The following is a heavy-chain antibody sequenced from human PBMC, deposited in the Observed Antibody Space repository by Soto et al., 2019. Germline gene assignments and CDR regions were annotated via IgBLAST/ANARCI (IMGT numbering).Heavy chain of an antibody. J-gene: IGHJ2*01. Sequence: QAPLVQSGAEVKKPGASVKVSCQAGGYTFADYGISWVRQAPGQGLEWMGWIGPYNGNTNYAQNRQDRVTMTTDTSTNTAYMELRSLGSDDTALYYCARCYCSVGSCYTCWHFDLWGRGTLLTVSS. CDR2: IGPYNGNT. D-gene: IGHD2-15*01. CDR1: GYTFADYG. CDR3: ARCYCSVGSCYTCWHFDL. V-gene: IGHV1-18*01.